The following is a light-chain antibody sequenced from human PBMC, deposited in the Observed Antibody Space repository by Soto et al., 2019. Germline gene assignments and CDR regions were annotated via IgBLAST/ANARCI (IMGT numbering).Light chain of an antibody. V-gene: IGKV1-9*01. CDR3: QQLNIDSYPIT. J-gene: IGKJ5*01. CDR1: QGISSY. Sequence: IQLTQSPSSLSASVGDRVTITCRASQGISSYLAWYQQKPGKAPKLLIKAASRLQTGVPSMFSGSGSGTDFTLTISGLQPDDFATYYCQQLNIDSYPITFGQGTRLELK. CDR2: AAS.